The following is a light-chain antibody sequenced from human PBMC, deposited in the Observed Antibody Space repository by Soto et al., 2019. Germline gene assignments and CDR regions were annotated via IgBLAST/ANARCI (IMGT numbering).Light chain of an antibody. J-gene: IGLJ2*01. CDR3: AAWDDSLSGVV. V-gene: IGLV1-47*01. CDR2: RNN. Sequence: QSVLTQPPSASGTPGQRVTISCSGSNSSIGSNYVYWYQQLPGTAPKLLIHRNNQRPSGVPDRFSGSTSGTSASLAISGLRSEDEADYYCAAWDDSLSGVVFGGGTKLTVL. CDR1: NSSIGSNY.